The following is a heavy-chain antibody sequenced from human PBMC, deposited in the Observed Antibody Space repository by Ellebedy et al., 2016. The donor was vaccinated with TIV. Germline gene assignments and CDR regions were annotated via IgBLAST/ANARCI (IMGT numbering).Heavy chain of an antibody. CDR2: INSDGSST. CDR1: GFTFSSYW. Sequence: ETLSLTXAASGFTFSSYWMHWVRQAPGKGLVWVSRINSDGSSTSYADSVKGRFTISRDNAKNTLYLQMNSLRAEDTAVYYCARAWFTYGSSWYWYFDLWGRGTLVTVSS. V-gene: IGHV3-74*01. D-gene: IGHD6-13*01. J-gene: IGHJ2*01. CDR3: ARAWFTYGSSWYWYFDL.